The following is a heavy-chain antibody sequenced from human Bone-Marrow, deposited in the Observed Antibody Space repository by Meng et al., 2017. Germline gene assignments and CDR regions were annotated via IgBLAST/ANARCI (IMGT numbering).Heavy chain of an antibody. Sequence: GESLKISCKGSGYSFTSYWIGWVRQMPGKGLEWMGVIYPGDPDTRYSPSFQGQVTISADKSISTAYLQWSILKASDAAMYYCASAYYDILAGYPTSFDYWGQGTLVTVSS. D-gene: IGHD3-9*01. CDR1: GYSFTSYW. J-gene: IGHJ4*02. CDR3: ASAYYDILAGYPTSFDY. CDR2: IYPGDPDT. V-gene: IGHV5-51*01.